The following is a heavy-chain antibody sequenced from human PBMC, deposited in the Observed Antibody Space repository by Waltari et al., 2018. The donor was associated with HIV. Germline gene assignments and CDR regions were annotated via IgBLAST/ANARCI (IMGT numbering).Heavy chain of an antibody. V-gene: IGHV3-49*03. CDR1: GFSFGDYA. CDR2: IRSKTYGGTT. J-gene: IGHJ4*02. Sequence: EVQLVESGGGLVQPGRSLRLSCTTSGFSFGDYAMSWFRQVPGKGPEWVGFIRSKTYGGTTEYAASVKDRFTSSRDDSESIAYLQMNSLKTEDTAVYYCTRDGGAVVATWSDYWGQGTLVTVSS. CDR3: TRDGGAVVATWSDY. D-gene: IGHD5-12*01.